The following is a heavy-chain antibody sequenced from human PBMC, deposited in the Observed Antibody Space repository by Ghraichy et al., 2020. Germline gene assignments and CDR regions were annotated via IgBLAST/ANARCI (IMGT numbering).Heavy chain of an antibody. CDR1: GGSFSGYY. CDR2: INHSGST. CDR3: ARRGRIAVAGNRYFDL. Sequence: SETLSLTCAVYGGSFSGYYWSWIRQPPGKGLEWIGEINHSGSTNYNPSLKSRVTISVDTSKNQFSLKLSSVTAADTAVYYCARRGRIAVAGNRYFDLWGRGTLVTVSS. V-gene: IGHV4-34*01. D-gene: IGHD6-19*01. J-gene: IGHJ2*01.